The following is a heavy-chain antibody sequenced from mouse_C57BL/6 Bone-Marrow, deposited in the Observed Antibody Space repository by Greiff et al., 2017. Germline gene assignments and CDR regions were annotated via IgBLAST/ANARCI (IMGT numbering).Heavy chain of an antibody. Sequence: EVQGVESGGGLVKPGGSLKLSCAASGFTFSSYTMSWVRQTPEKRLEWVATISGGGGNTYYPDSVKGRFTISRDNAKNTLYLQMSSLRSEDTALYYCARQPLYYAMDYWGQGTSVTVSS. V-gene: IGHV5-9*01. CDR1: GFTFSSYT. J-gene: IGHJ4*01. CDR2: ISGGGGNT. CDR3: ARQPLYYAMDY.